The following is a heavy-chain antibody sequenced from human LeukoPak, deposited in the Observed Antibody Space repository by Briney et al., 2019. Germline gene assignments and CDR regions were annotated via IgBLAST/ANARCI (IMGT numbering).Heavy chain of an antibody. J-gene: IGHJ4*02. CDR2: IIPILGIA. Sequence: SVKVSCKASGGTFSSYAISWVRQAPGQGLEWMGRIIPILGIANYAQKFQGRVTITADKSTSTAYMERSSLRSEDTAVYYCARDGHFDYWGQGTLVTVSS. CDR1: GGTFSSYA. CDR3: ARDGHFDY. V-gene: IGHV1-69*04.